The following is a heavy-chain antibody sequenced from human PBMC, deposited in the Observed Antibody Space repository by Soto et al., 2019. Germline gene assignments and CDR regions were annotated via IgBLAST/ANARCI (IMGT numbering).Heavy chain of an antibody. V-gene: IGHV1-3*05. Sequence: QVQLVHSGTEEEKPGASVKVSCKASGYSFTSYAMHWVRQAPGQRLEWMGWINAGYGNTKYSQKFQGRVTITRDTSASTAYMELSSLRSGDTAEYYCARDVAAADYWGQGTLVTVSS. CDR1: GYSFTSYA. CDR2: INAGYGNT. J-gene: IGHJ4*02. D-gene: IGHD6-13*01. CDR3: ARDVAAADY.